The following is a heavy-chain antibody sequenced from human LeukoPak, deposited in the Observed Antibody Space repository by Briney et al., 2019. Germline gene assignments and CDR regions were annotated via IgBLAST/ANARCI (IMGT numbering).Heavy chain of an antibody. CDR1: GFTFSSYA. D-gene: IGHD3-22*01. J-gene: IGHJ4*02. Sequence: GGSLRLSCAASGFTFSSYAMSWVRQAPGKGLEWVSAISGSGGSTYYADSVKGRFTISRDNSKNTLCLQMNSLRAEDTAVYYCAKAGYYDSSGYWAYWGQGTLVTVSS. V-gene: IGHV3-23*01. CDR3: AKAGYYDSSGYWAY. CDR2: ISGSGGST.